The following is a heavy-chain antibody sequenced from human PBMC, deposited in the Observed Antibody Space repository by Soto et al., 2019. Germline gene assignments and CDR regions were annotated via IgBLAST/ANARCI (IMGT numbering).Heavy chain of an antibody. CDR3: AIQELGSKGY. CDR1: GGSISSSSYY. D-gene: IGHD7-27*01. V-gene: IGHV4-39*01. CDR2: IYYSGST. Sequence: SETLSLTCTVSGGSISSSSYYWGWIRQPPGKGLEWIGSIYYSGSTYYNPSLKIRVTISVDTTKNHFSLKLSSVTAADTAVYYCAIQELGSKGYWGQGTLVTVSS. J-gene: IGHJ4*02.